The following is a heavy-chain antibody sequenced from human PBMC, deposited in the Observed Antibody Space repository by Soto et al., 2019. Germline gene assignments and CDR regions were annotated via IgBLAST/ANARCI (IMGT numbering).Heavy chain of an antibody. V-gene: IGHV1-2*04. J-gene: IGHJ4*02. CDR3: ARLAYCSSTSCASYYFDY. CDR1: GGTFSSYT. Sequence: ASVKVSCKASGGTFSSYTISWVRQAPGQGLEWMGWINPNSGGTNYAQKFQGWVTMTRDTSISTAYMELSRLRSDDTAVCYCARLAYCSSTSCASYYFDYWGQGTLVTVSS. CDR2: INPNSGGT. D-gene: IGHD2-2*01.